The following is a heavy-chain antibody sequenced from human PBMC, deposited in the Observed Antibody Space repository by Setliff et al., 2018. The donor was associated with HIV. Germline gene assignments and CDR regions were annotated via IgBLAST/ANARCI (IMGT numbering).Heavy chain of an antibody. CDR1: GGSISSHY. CDR2: IYSSGST. D-gene: IGHD5-18*01. V-gene: IGHV4-59*11. J-gene: IGHJ6*02. CDR3: ARVKYSYAQGFYYGMDV. Sequence: SETLSLTCTVSGGSISSHYWSWIRLPPGKGLEWIGSIYSSGSTNYNPSLKSRVTMSVDTSKNQFSLKLRSVTAADTAVFYCARVKYSYAQGFYYGMDVWGQGTMVTVSS.